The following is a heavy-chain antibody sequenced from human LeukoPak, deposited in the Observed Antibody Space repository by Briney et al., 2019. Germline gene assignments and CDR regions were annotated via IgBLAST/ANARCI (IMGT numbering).Heavy chain of an antibody. Sequence: SETLSLTCTVSGGSISSSSYYWGWIRQPPGKGLEWIGSIYYSGSTYYNPSLKSRVTISVDTSKNQFSLKLSSVTAADTAVYYCARVYGGKILPWYFDLWGRGTLVTVSS. V-gene: IGHV4-39*07. CDR2: IYYSGST. J-gene: IGHJ2*01. D-gene: IGHD4-23*01. CDR3: ARVYGGKILPWYFDL. CDR1: GGSISSSSYY.